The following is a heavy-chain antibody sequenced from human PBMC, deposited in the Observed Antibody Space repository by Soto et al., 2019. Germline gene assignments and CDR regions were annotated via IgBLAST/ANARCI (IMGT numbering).Heavy chain of an antibody. CDR1: GFSLSTSGVG. CDR3: AHSQRPWFGESNFDY. CDR2: IYWNDDK. V-gene: IGHV2-5*01. J-gene: IGHJ4*02. D-gene: IGHD3-10*01. Sequence: SGPTLVNPTQTLTLTCTFSGFSLSTSGVGVGWIRQPPGKALERLALIYWNDDKRYSPSLKSRLTITKDTSKNQVVLTMTNMDPVDTATYYCAHSQRPWFGESNFDYWGQGTLVTVSS.